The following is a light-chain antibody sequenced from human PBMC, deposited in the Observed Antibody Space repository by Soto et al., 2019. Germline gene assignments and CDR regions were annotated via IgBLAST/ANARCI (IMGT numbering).Light chain of an antibody. CDR3: QQRSNWPTT. J-gene: IGKJ5*01. CDR2: DAS. CDR1: QDIYNI. Sequence: MVLTHSPATLSLYPGERANLSCRASQDIYNILAWYQQKPGQAPRLLIYDASTRATGIPARFSGSGSGTDFTLTISSLQSEDFAVYYCQQRSNWPTTFGQGTRLDIK. V-gene: IGKV3D-11*01.